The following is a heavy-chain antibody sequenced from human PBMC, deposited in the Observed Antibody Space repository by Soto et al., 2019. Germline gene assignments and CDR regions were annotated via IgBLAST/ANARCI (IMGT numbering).Heavy chain of an antibody. CDR2: VSPSGTT. CDR1: GDSISVGYY. J-gene: IGHJ6*02. CDR3: ARDRGSYGMDV. Sequence: QVQLQESGPGLVKPSQTLSLTCTVSGDSISVGYYWSWIRQHPGKGLEWIGYVSPSGTTYYNPSLKRRVSISTDTSKNQFSLEVSSVTAAATAVSYCARDRGSYGMDVWGQGTTVTVSS. V-gene: IGHV4-31*03.